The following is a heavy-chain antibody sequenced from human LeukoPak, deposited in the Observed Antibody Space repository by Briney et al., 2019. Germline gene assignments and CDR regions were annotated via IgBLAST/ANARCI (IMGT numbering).Heavy chain of an antibody. Sequence: ADSLSLTCPLYGPSVSGDYSSSIRQPPGKWLESIGEIKQSVSINYNPSITSRVTISVDTSKNHFYLKLSSVNAADTAVYYCARRPGPYSGSYFPSYYSYGMDVWGQGTTVTVSS. CDR1: GPSVSGDY. D-gene: IGHD1-26*01. V-gene: IGHV4-34*01. CDR3: ARRPGPYSGSYFPSYYSYGMDV. CDR2: IKQSVSI. J-gene: IGHJ6*02.